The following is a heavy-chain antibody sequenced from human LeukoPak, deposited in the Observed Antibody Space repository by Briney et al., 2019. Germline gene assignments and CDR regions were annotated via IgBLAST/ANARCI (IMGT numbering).Heavy chain of an antibody. CDR1: GGSFSDYY. D-gene: IGHD3-22*01. V-gene: IGHV4-34*01. J-gene: IGHJ4*02. CDR3: ARDFDTSGYYFHY. Sequence: SETLSLTCAVYGGSFSDYYWSWIRQPPEKGLEWIGEINHSGTTVYSPSLKSRPTISLDTSKNQFSLKLTSVTAADTAVYYCARDFDTSGYYFHYWGQGTLVTVSS. CDR2: INHSGTT.